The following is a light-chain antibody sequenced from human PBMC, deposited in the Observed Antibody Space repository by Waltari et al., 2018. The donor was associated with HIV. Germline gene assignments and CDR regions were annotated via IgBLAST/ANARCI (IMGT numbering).Light chain of an antibody. CDR1: SATIGKSV. CDR2: GRD. Sequence: QSALTQPPSTSGTPGQRVTISCSGRSATIGKSVVNWFQQVPGTAPKLLVSGRDQRPSGVPDRFSGSKSGTSGSLAISGLQSEDEGDYYCAVWDDSVNGYVFGTGTKVTVL. J-gene: IGLJ1*01. CDR3: AVWDDSVNGYV. V-gene: IGLV1-44*01.